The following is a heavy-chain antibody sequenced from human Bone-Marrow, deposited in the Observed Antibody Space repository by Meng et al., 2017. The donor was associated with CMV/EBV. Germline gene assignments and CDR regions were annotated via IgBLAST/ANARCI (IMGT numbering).Heavy chain of an antibody. CDR3: AREEGQLLYAYYYYGMDV. J-gene: IGHJ6*02. CDR1: GGSFSGYY. V-gene: IGHV4-34*01. D-gene: IGHD2-2*02. CDR2: INHSGST. Sequence: SETLSLTCAVYGGSFSGYYWSWIRQPPGKGLEWIGEINHSGSTNYNPSLKSRVTISVDTSKNQFSLKLSSVTAADTAVYYCAREEGQLLYAYYYYGMDVWGQGTTVTVSS.